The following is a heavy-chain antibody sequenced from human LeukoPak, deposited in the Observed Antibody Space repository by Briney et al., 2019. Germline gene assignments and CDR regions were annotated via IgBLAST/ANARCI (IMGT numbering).Heavy chain of an antibody. V-gene: IGHV3-23*01. J-gene: IGHJ6*02. D-gene: IGHD7-27*01. CDR3: ATQSPGDVDYFYYYGMDV. CDR2: ISGSGGST. Sequence: GGSLRLSCAGSGFTFSSYAMSWVRQAPGKGLEWVSAISGSGGSTYYADSVKGRFTISRDNSKNTLYLQMNSLRAEYTAVYYCATQSPGDVDYFYYYGMDVWGQGTTVTVSS. CDR1: GFTFSSYA.